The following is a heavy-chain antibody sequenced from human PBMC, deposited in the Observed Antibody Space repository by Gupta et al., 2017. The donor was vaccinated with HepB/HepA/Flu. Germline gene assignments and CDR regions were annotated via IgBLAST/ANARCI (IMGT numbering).Heavy chain of an antibody. CDR2: ISYDGSNK. D-gene: IGHD2-2*01. CDR3: ARDDGAAAPYGFDY. Sequence: QVQLVESGGGVVQPGRSLRLSCAASGFTFSSYAMHWVRQAPGKGLGWVAVISYDGSNKYYADSVKGRFTISRDNSKNTLYLQMNSLRAEDTAVYYCARDDGAAAPYGFDYWGQGTLVTVSS. J-gene: IGHJ4*02. V-gene: IGHV3-30-3*01. CDR1: GFTFSSYA.